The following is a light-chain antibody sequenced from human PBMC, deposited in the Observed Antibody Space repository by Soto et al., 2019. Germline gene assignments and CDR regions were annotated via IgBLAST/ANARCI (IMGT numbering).Light chain of an antibody. V-gene: IGKV1-9*01. CDR2: TAS. Sequence: DIPLTQSPSFLSASVGDIVTITCRASQGISSYLAWYQQKPGKAPNLLIHTASTLQSGVPSRFSGSGSGTEFTLTFSSLQPEDFATYYCQQRTSYPISFGQGTRLEIK. CDR3: QQRTSYPIS. CDR1: QGISSY. J-gene: IGKJ5*01.